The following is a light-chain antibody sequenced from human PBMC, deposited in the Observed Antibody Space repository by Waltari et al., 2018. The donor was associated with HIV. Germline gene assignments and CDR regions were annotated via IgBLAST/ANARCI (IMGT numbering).Light chain of an antibody. V-gene: IGLV2-11*01. J-gene: IGLJ3*02. CDR2: DVN. CDR3: CSYANNYTWV. Sequence: QSALTQPRSMSGSPGQSVTISCTRTSSDVGGYNYVSWYQQHPGKAPKLMIVDVNKRPSGVPDRFSGSKSGNTASLTISGLQAEDEADYYCCSYANNYTWVFGGGTKLTVL. CDR1: SSDVGGYNY.